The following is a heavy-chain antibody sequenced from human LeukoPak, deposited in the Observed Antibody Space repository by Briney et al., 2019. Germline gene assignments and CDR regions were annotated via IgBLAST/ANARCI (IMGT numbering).Heavy chain of an antibody. Sequence: GDSLKISSKRSGYSFTTYWICWVCQMLGIGLDCMRIIYPGDSDIRYSPSFQGQVTISADKSISTAYLQWSSLKASDTAMYYCARQGPSVAASPFDYWGQGTLVTVSS. CDR2: IYPGDSDI. V-gene: IGHV5-51*01. CDR3: ARQGPSVAASPFDY. D-gene: IGHD1-26*01. CDR1: GYSFTTYW. J-gene: IGHJ4*02.